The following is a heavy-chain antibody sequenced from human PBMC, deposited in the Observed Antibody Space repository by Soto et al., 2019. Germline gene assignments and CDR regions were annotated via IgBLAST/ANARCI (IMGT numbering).Heavy chain of an antibody. CDR1: GGSISSGGYS. V-gene: IGHV4-30-2*01. J-gene: IGHJ4*02. Sequence: SETLSLTCAVAGGSISSGGYSWSWIRQPPGKGLEWIGYIYHSGSTSYNPSLKSRVTISVDTSKNQLSLKVSSLTAADTAVYFCTGHKYPGYHICWVIDYWGQGILVTVSS. D-gene: IGHD6-13*01. CDR2: IYHSGST. CDR3: TGHKYPGYHICWVIDY.